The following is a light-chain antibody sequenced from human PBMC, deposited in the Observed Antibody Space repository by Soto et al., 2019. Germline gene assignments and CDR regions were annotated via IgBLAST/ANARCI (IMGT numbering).Light chain of an antibody. V-gene: IGLV1-40*01. CDR1: SSNIGAGYG. CDR2: GNS. J-gene: IGLJ3*02. CDR3: QSYDSSLSGWV. Sequence: QSVLAQPPSVSGAPGQRVTISCTGSSSNIGAGYGVHWYQQLPGTAPKLLIYGNSNRPSGVPDRFSGSNSGTSASLAITGLQAEDEADYHCQSYDSSLSGWVFGGGTQLTVL.